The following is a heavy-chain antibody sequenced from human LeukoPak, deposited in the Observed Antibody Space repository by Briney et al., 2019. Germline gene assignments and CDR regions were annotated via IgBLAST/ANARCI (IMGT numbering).Heavy chain of an antibody. V-gene: IGHV3-21*01. CDR3: ARASKILTGYFDY. J-gene: IGHJ4*01. D-gene: IGHD3-9*01. Sequence: PGGSLRLSCAASGFTFSSYEMNWVRQAPGKGLEWVSSITSSTSYMYYADSVKGRFTISRDNAKNSLYLQMNSLRAEDTAVYYCARASKILTGYFDYWGQGTLVTVSS. CDR2: ITSSTSYM. CDR1: GFTFSSYE.